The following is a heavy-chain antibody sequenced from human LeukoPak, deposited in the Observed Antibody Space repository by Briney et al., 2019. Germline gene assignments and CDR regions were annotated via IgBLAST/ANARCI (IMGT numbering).Heavy chain of an antibody. CDR2: ISGSGGRT. CDR3: AKGNGDHAIHPDY. J-gene: IGHJ4*02. CDR1: GFTFSSYA. V-gene: IGHV3-23*01. Sequence: PGGSLRLSCAASGFTFSSYAMSWVRQAPGKGLEWVSAISGSGGRTYYADSVKGRLTISRDNSKNTLYLQMNSLRADDTAVYYCAKGNGDHAIHPDYWGQGTLVTVSS. D-gene: IGHD4-17*01.